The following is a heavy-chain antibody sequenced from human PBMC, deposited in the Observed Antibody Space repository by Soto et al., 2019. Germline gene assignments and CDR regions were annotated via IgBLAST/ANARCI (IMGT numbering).Heavy chain of an antibody. J-gene: IGHJ3*01. CDR3: ARRGYGFDV. Sequence: QVQLQESGPRLVKPSETVSLTCSVSGVPISSTSYFWAWIRQPPGKVLEWIGSTHLDGRISYNPSLESRLTISVDTSKNHFSLTMTSVTASDTALYYCARRGYGFDVWGQGATVKVAS. CDR1: GVPISSTSYF. CDR2: THLDGRI. V-gene: IGHV4-39*01. D-gene: IGHD1-26*01.